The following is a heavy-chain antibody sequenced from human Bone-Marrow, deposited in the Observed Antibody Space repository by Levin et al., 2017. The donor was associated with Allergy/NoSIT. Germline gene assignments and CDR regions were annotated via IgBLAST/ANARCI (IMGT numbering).Heavy chain of an antibody. CDR3: ARDRGFCTGDICYMIIDY. Sequence: PGGSLRLSCAASGFTFSSFWMSWVRQAPGKGLEWVADIKEDGTDEHYGDSVTGRFTISRDNAKNSLYLQLDNLSAEDTAVYYCARDRGFCTGDICYMIIDYWGQGTLVSVSS. J-gene: IGHJ4*02. CDR2: IKEDGTDE. CDR1: GFTFSSFW. D-gene: IGHD2-8*02. V-gene: IGHV3-7*01.